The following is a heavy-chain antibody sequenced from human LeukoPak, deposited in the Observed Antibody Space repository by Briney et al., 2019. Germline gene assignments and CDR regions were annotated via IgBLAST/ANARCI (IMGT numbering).Heavy chain of an antibody. CDR2: ISGSGGST. D-gene: IGHD1-26*01. J-gene: IGHJ5*02. Sequence: GGSLRLSCAASGFTFSSYAMSWVRQAPGKGLEWVSAISGSGGSTYYADPVKGRFTISRDNSKNALYLQMNSLRAEDTAVYYCAKDRGSYYESLDWFDPWGQGTLVTVSS. V-gene: IGHV3-23*01. CDR3: AKDRGSYYESLDWFDP. CDR1: GFTFSSYA.